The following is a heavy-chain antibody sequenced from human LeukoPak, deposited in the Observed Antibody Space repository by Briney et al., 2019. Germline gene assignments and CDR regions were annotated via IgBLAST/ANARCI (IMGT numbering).Heavy chain of an antibody. CDR1: GYTFTGYY. V-gene: IGHV1-2*02. CDR3: ARAISGGSPITTSDY. D-gene: IGHD2-15*01. J-gene: IGHJ4*02. CDR2: INPNSDFT. Sequence: ASVKVSCKASGYTFTGYYMHWVRQAPGQGLEGMGLINPNSDFTNFAQNFQGRVPMTSDTSISTAYMELSRLRSPDTAVYYCARAISGGSPITTSDYWGQGALVTVSS.